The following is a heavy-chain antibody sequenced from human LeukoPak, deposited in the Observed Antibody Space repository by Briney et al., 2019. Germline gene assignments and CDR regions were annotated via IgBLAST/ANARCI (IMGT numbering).Heavy chain of an antibody. J-gene: IGHJ4*02. CDR1: GYTFTSYY. CDR3: AREEEGGTFDY. D-gene: IGHD3-16*01. Sequence: ASVKVSCKASGYTFTSYYMHWVRQAPGQGLEWMGMIYPSGGSTNYAQKFQGRVTMTRDTSTSTVYMELSGLRSEDTAAYYCAREEEGGTFDYWGQGTLVTVSS. V-gene: IGHV1-46*01. CDR2: IYPSGGST.